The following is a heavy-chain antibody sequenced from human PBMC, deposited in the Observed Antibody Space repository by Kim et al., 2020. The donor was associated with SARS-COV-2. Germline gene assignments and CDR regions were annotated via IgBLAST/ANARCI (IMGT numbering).Heavy chain of an antibody. CDR3: ARVLGGYDSSGYYRDYYYYGMDV. J-gene: IGHJ6*02. Sequence: SVKVSCKASGGTFSSYAISWVRQAPGQGLEWMGGIIPIFGTANYAQKFQGRVTITADESTSTAYMELSSLRSEDTAVYYCARVLGGYDSSGYYRDYYYYGMDVWGQGTTVTVSS. D-gene: IGHD3-22*01. CDR1: GGTFSSYA. CDR2: IIPIFGTA. V-gene: IGHV1-69*13.